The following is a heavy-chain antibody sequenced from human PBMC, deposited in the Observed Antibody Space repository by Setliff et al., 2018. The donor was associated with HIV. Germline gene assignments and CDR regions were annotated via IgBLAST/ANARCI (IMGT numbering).Heavy chain of an antibody. CDR1: GGSISSGDYF. V-gene: IGHV4-39*07. D-gene: IGHD2-2*01. CDR3: ARVRLRVPPSIFDY. J-gene: IGHJ4*02. CDR2: LSPSGTT. Sequence: LSLTCTVSGGSISSGDYFWNWIRQPPGKGLEWIGELSPSGTTRSNPTLKSRVTISTDTSKNQFSLRLNSVTAADTAVYYCARVRLRVPPSIFDYWGQGALVTVSS.